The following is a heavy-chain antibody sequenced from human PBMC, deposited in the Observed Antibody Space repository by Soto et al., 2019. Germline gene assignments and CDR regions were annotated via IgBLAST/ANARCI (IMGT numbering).Heavy chain of an antibody. CDR2: IYYTGST. CDR3: ARAEFNSVWFPFDS. V-gene: IGHV4-30-4*01. CDR1: GVSINSGDNF. D-gene: IGHD6-19*01. Sequence: SETLSLTCTVSGVSINSGDNFWSWIRQPPGKGLEWMGYIYYTGSTYYNPSLNRRITMSVDTSKNQFSLRLTSVTAADTSLYFCARAEFNSVWFPFDSWGQGAPVTVSS. J-gene: IGHJ4*02.